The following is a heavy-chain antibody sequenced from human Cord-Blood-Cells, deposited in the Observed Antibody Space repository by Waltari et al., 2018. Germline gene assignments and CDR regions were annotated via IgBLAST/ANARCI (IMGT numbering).Heavy chain of an antibody. V-gene: IGHV4-39*01. CDR1: GGSISSSSYY. CDR3: AATHRRHVLRFLEWLLSGAFDI. D-gene: IGHD3-3*01. Sequence: QLQLQESGPGLVKPSETQSLTCTVSGGSISSSSYYWGWIRQPPGKGLEWIGSIYYSGSTYYNPSLKSRVTISVGTSKNQFSLKLSSVTAADTAVYYCAATHRRHVLRFLEWLLSGAFDIWGQGTMVTVSS. J-gene: IGHJ3*02. CDR2: IYYSGST.